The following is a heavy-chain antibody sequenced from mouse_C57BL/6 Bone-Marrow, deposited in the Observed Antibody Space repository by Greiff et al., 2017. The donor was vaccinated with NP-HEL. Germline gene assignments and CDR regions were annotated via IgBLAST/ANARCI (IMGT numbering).Heavy chain of an antibody. CDR1: GFSLTSYG. CDR3: AKNGGGFYYYGSDYAMDY. D-gene: IGHD1-1*01. CDR2: IWRGGST. Sequence: VQLQQSGPGLVQPSQSLSITCTVSGFSLTSYGVHWVRQSPGKGLEWLGVIWRGGSTDYNAAFMSSLSITKDNSKSQVFFKMNSLQADDTAIYYWAKNGGGFYYYGSDYAMDYWGQGTSVTVSS. V-gene: IGHV2-5*01. J-gene: IGHJ4*01.